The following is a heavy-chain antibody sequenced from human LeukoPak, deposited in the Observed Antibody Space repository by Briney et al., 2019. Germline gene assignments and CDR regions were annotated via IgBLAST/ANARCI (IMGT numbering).Heavy chain of an antibody. CDR3: ARGRNYYLFWSGYSYFDY. V-gene: IGHV3-30*04. Sequence: GGSLRLSCAASGFTFSSYAMHWVRQAPGKGLEWVAVISYDGSNKYYADSVKGRFTISRDNSKNTLYLQMYSLRAEDTAVYYCARGRNYYLFWSGYSYFDYWGQGTLVTVSS. CDR1: GFTFSSYA. J-gene: IGHJ4*02. D-gene: IGHD3-3*01. CDR2: ISYDGSNK.